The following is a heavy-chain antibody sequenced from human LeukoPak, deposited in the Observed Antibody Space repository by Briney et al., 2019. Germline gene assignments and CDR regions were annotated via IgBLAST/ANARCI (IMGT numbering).Heavy chain of an antibody. CDR2: ISAYNGNT. D-gene: IGHD1-1*01. CDR1: GYTFTSYG. V-gene: IGHV1-18*01. Sequence: GASVKVSCKASGYTFTSYGISWVRQAPGQGLEWMGWISAYNGNTNYAQKLQGRVTMTTDTSTSTAYMELRSLRSDDTAVYYCARRTSTMDKSWFDPWGQGTLVTVSS. J-gene: IGHJ5*02. CDR3: ARRTSTMDKSWFDP.